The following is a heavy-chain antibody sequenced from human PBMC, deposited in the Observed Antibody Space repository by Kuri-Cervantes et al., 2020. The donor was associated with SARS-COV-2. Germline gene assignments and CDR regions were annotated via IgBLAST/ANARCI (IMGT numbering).Heavy chain of an antibody. Sequence: ASVKVSCKASGYTFTSYGISWVRQAPGQGLEWMGWISAYNGNTNYAQKLQGRVTMTTDTSTSTAYMELRSLRSDDTAVYYCARDDGRRIFGVVINYYYYGMDVWGQGTTVTVSS. CDR2: ISAYNGNT. CDR1: GYTFTSYG. D-gene: IGHD3-3*01. J-gene: IGHJ6*02. CDR3: ARDDGRRIFGVVINYYYYGMDV. V-gene: IGHV1-18*01.